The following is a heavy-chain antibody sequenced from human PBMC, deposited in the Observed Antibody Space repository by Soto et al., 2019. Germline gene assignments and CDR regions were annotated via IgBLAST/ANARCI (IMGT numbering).Heavy chain of an antibody. J-gene: IGHJ3*01. D-gene: IGHD3-22*01. V-gene: IGHV1-69*02. Sequence: QVQLVQSGAEVKKPGSSVKVSCKTSGGTFSAYPFNWVRQAPGQGLEWMGRIIPILDITDYSQNFQGRVTITEDKSTNTAYTDPTRLRSEETAMYLCAKGADSSGSESAFDLWGQGTLITVSS. CDR2: IIPILDIT. CDR1: GGTFSAYP. CDR3: AKGADSSGSESAFDL.